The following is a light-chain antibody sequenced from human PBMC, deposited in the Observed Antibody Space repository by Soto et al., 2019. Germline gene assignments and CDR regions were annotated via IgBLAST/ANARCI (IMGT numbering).Light chain of an antibody. CDR2: EAI. J-gene: IGLJ2*01. Sequence: QSALTQPASVSGSPGQSITLSCTGSSSDVGRYNLVSWYQHHPGKAPKLIIYEAIKRPSGISDRFSGSKSGNTASLTISGLQAEDEADYYCCSYGGYSTVVVFGGGTQLTVL. CDR3: CSYGGYSTVVV. V-gene: IGLV2-23*02. CDR1: SSDVGRYNL.